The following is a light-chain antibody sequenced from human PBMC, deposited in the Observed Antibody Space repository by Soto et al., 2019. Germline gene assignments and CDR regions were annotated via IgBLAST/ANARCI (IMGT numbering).Light chain of an antibody. CDR1: QGIRTD. J-gene: IGKJ2*01. Sequence: DIQMTQSPSSLSASVGDRVTITCRASQGIRTDLGWYQQKPGKAPRRLISAASSLQTGVPSRFSGSGSGTEFTLTISSLQPEDFANYYCLQHNSYPYTFGQGTKLEIK. CDR3: LQHNSYPYT. V-gene: IGKV1-17*01. CDR2: AAS.